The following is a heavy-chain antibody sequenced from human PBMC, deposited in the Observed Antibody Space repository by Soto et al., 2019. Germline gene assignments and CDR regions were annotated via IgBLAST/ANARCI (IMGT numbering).Heavy chain of an antibody. V-gene: IGHV3-23*01. D-gene: IGHD6-13*01. Sequence: GGSLRLSCAASGFTFSSYAMSWVRQAPGKGLEWVSAISGSGGSTYYADSVKGRFTISRDNSKNTLYLQMNSLRAEDTAVYYCAKDPGIAAAGTGKDYWSQGTLVTVSS. CDR1: GFTFSSYA. CDR3: AKDPGIAAAGTGKDY. CDR2: ISGSGGST. J-gene: IGHJ4*02.